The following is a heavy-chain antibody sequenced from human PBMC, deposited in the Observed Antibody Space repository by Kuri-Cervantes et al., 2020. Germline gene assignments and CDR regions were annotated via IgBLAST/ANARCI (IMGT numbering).Heavy chain of an antibody. Sequence: SETLSLTCTVSGGSIITYYWSWIRQPPGKGLEWIGYIYYSGSNPSLKSRVITSIDASNNQFSLKLTSVTAADTAVYYCAGGLVRGAFDIWGQGTMVTVSS. CDR3: AGGLVRGAFDI. J-gene: IGHJ3*02. CDR2: IYYSG. V-gene: IGHV4-59*01. CDR1: GGSIITYY. D-gene: IGHD2-21*01.